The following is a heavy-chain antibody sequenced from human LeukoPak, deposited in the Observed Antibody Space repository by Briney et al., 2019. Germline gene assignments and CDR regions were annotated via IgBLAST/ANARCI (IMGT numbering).Heavy chain of an antibody. CDR2: ISGSGDTR. V-gene: IGHV3-11*01. CDR1: GFIFSDYY. CDR3: ARARYTYDNNCFDP. D-gene: IGHD5-18*01. Sequence: GGSLRLSCAASGFIFSDYYISWIRQIPGKGLEWVSFISGSGDTRYYADSVKGRFTISRDNAKSSVFLQMDSLRAEDTAVYHCARARYTYDNNCFDPWGRGTLVTVSS. J-gene: IGHJ5*02.